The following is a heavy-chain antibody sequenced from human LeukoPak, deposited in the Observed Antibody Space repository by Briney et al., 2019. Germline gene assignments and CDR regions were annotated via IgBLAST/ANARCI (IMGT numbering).Heavy chain of an antibody. CDR1: GYTFTSYG. CDR3: ARLIAAAGPAKNNWFDP. J-gene: IGHJ5*02. CDR2: ISAYNGNT. Sequence: ASVKVSYKASGYTFTSYGISWVRQAPGQGLEWMGWISAYNGNTNYAQKLQGRVTMTTDTSTSTAYMELRSLRSDDTAVYYCARLIAAAGPAKNNWFDPWGQGTLVTVSS. D-gene: IGHD6-13*01. V-gene: IGHV1-18*01.